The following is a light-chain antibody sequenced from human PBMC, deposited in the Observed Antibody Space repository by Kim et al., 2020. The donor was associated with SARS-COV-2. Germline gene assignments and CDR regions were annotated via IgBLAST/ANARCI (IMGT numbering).Light chain of an antibody. Sequence: SPGERVTLSGRASQSVSSNLAWYQQKPGQAPWLLIYGASTRATGVPARFSGSGSGTEFTLTISSLQSEDFAVYYCQQYNDWPPITFGQGTRLEIK. CDR3: QQYNDWPPIT. J-gene: IGKJ5*01. V-gene: IGKV3-15*01. CDR2: GAS. CDR1: QSVSSN.